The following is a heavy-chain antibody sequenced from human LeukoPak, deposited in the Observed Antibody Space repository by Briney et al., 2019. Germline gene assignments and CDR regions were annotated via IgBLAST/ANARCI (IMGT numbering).Heavy chain of an antibody. CDR1: GYSFSNYW. J-gene: IGHJ4*02. Sequence: GEPLQISCKGSGYSFSNYWIGWVRQMPGEGLEWMGLISASGSDFRNSPSFEGQVTISVDKSINTAYLQWSRLRASDTAIYYCARRPSVTGAPFDYWGQGTLVTVSS. V-gene: IGHV5-51*01. CDR3: ARRPSVTGAPFDY. CDR2: ISASGSDF. D-gene: IGHD2-8*02.